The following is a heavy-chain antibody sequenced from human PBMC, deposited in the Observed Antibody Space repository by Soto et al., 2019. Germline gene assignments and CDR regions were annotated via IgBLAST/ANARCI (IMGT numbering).Heavy chain of an antibody. V-gene: IGHV5-10-1*01. D-gene: IGHD2-2*01. CDR2: IDPSDSYT. Sequence: PGVSLKISCKGSGYSFTSYWISRVRQMPGKGLEWMGRIDPSDSYTNYSPSFQGHVTISADKSISTAYLQWSSLKASDTAMYYCARHHRGAAIVVVPAAEGEDAFDIWGQGTMVTVSS. CDR3: ARHHRGAAIVVVPAAEGEDAFDI. J-gene: IGHJ3*02. CDR1: GYSFTSYW.